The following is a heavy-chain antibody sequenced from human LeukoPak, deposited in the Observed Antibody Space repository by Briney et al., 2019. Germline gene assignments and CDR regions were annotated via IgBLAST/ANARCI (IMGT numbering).Heavy chain of an antibody. CDR3: ARDGGSYLFDY. CDR1: GGSISSYY. V-gene: IGHV4-59*01. J-gene: IGHJ4*02. Sequence: SETLSLTRTVSGGSISSYYWSWIRQPPGKGLEWIGYIYYSGSTNYNPSLKSRVTISVDTSKNQFSLKLSSVTAADTAVYYCARDGGSYLFDYWGQGTLVTVSS. CDR2: IYYSGST. D-gene: IGHD1-26*01.